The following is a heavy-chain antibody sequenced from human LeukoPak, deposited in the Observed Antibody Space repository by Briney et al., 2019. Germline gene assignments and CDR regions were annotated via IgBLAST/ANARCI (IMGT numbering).Heavy chain of an antibody. CDR1: GYTFTGYY. CDR2: INPNSGGT. J-gene: IGHJ4*02. CDR3: ARDKPAEAALDF. V-gene: IGHV1-2*02. Sequence: GASVKVSCKASGYTFTGYYIHWVRPAPGQGLEWMGWINPNSGGTNYAQKFQGRVTMTRDRSINTAYMDLRSLTYDDKAVYYCARDKPAEAALDFWGQGTLVTVSS.